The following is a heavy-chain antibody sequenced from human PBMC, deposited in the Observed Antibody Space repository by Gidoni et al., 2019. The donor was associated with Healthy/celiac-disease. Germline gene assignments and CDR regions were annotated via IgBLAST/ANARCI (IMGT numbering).Heavy chain of an antibody. D-gene: IGHD3-10*01. V-gene: IGHV3-73*02. Sequence: EVQLVESGGGLVQPGGSLKLSCAASGFTFSGSAMQWVRQASGKGLEWVGRIRSKANSYATAYAASVKGRFTISRDDSKNTAYLQMNSLKTEDTAVYYCTRHVGEKLLWFGELLGDGMDVWGQGTTVTVSS. CDR2: IRSKANSYAT. CDR1: GFTFSGSA. J-gene: IGHJ6*02. CDR3: TRHVGEKLLWFGELLGDGMDV.